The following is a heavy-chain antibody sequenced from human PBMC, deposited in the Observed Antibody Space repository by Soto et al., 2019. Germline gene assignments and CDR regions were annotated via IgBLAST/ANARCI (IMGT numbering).Heavy chain of an antibody. CDR3: ARDLREWEPPGY. CDR2: ISSSGSTI. V-gene: IGHV3-11*01. CDR1: GFTFIDDY. D-gene: IGHD1-26*01. J-gene: IGHJ4*02. Sequence: WGARRLSCASSGFTFIDDYMSWVRQAPGKGLEWVSYISSSGSTIYYADSVKGRFTISRDNAKNSLYLQMNSLRAEDTAVYYCARDLREWEPPGYWGQGTLVTVSS.